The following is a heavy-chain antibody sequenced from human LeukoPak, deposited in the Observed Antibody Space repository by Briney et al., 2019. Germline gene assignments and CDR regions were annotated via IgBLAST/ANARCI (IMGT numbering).Heavy chain of an antibody. D-gene: IGHD6-13*01. V-gene: IGHV3-21*01. Sequence: GGSLRLSCAASGFTFSSYSMNWVRQAPGKGLEWVSSISSSSSYIYYADSVKGRFTISRDNAKNSLYLQMNSLRAEDTAVYHCARDSRGAAVEEHYFDYWGQGTLVTVSS. J-gene: IGHJ4*02. CDR3: ARDSRGAAVEEHYFDY. CDR1: GFTFSSYS. CDR2: ISSSSSYI.